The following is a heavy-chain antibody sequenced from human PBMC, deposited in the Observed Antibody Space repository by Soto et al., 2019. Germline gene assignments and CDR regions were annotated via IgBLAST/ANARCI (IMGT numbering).Heavy chain of an antibody. CDR3: ATEQTRVGTYGGNSLDY. CDR1: GGTFSNHV. Sequence: QVQLVQSAAEVKRPGCSVKVSCKASGGTFSNHVINWVRQAPGQGLEWMGEIIPIFGTTNSARDFQGRVTITADETPTTAYMELSSLRSEDTAVYYCATEQTRVGTYGGNSLDYWGQGTLVTVSS. D-gene: IGHD4-17*01. V-gene: IGHV1-69*12. J-gene: IGHJ4*02. CDR2: IIPIFGTT.